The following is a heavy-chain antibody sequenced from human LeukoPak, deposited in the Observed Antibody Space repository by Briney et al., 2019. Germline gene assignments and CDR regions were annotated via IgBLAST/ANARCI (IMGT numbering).Heavy chain of an antibody. CDR1: GGSFSGYY. D-gene: IGHD2-2*01. CDR3: ARASQYCSSTSCYFDY. J-gene: IGHJ4*02. Sequence: KPSETLSLTCAVYGGSFSGYYWSWVRQPPGKGLEWSGEINHSGSTNYNPSLKSRVTISVDTSKNQFSLKLSSVTAADTAVYYCARASQYCSSTSCYFDYWGQGTLVTVSS. V-gene: IGHV4-34*01. CDR2: INHSGST.